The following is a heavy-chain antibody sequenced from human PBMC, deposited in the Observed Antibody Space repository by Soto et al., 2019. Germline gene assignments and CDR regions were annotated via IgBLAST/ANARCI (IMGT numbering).Heavy chain of an antibody. CDR2: IWYDGSNK. D-gene: IGHD3-22*01. CDR1: GFTFSSYG. CDR3: ARSFLVKDAFDI. J-gene: IGHJ3*02. Sequence: GGSLRLSCAASGFTFSSYGMHWVRQAPGKGLEWVAVIWYDGSNKYYADSVKGRFTISRDNSKNTLYLQMNSLRAEDTAVYYCARSFLVKDAFDIWGQGTMVTVSS. V-gene: IGHV3-33*01.